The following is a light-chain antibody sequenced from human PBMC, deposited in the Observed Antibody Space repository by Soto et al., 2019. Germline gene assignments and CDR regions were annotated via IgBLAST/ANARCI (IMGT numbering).Light chain of an antibody. CDR3: AAWDDSLMGPV. CDR1: TSNIGSNT. J-gene: IGLJ3*02. Sequence: QSVLTQPPSTSGTPGQRVTISCSGTTSNIGSNTVNWYQQLPGTAPKLLIYNNNQRPSGVPDRLSGSKSGTSASLAISGLQSEDEALYYCAAWDDSLMGPVFGGGTKLTVL. V-gene: IGLV1-44*01. CDR2: NNN.